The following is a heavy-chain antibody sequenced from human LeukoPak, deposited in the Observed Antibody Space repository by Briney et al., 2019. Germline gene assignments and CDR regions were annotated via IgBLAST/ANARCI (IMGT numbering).Heavy chain of an antibody. CDR3: TSLGGLDY. V-gene: IGHV3-74*01. Sequence: QPGGSLRLSCAASGFIFSNYWMHWVRQAPGKGLGWVSRINGDGSRVSYADSVKGRFTISRDNANNTLYLQMDSLRAEDTSVYYCTSLGGLDYWGQGTLVTVSS. J-gene: IGHJ4*02. CDR2: INGDGSRV. CDR1: GFIFSNYW. D-gene: IGHD1-26*01.